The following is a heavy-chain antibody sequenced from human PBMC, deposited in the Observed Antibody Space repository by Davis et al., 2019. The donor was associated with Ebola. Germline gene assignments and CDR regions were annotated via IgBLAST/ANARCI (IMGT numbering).Heavy chain of an antibody. CDR2: IWYDGSNK. Sequence: GESLKISCTASGLTFSNFAMSWVRQAPGKGLEWVAVIWYDGSNKYYADSVKGRFTISRDSSMNTVYLQMSSLRAEDTAVYYCARAEDDYGEYPDALDIWGQGTVVTVSS. J-gene: IGHJ3*02. CDR1: GLTFSNFA. V-gene: IGHV3-33*08. CDR3: ARAEDDYGEYPDALDI. D-gene: IGHD4-17*01.